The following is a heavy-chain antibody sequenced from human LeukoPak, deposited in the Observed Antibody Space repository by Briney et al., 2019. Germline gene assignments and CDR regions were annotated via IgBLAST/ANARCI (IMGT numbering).Heavy chain of an antibody. CDR3: ARGGKNYFDF. CDR2: ISAYDGET. V-gene: IGHV1-18*01. J-gene: IGHJ4*02. CDR1: GYSFTSYG. D-gene: IGHD1-26*01. Sequence: ASVKASCKASGYSFTSYGISWVREAPGRGLEWVGYISAYDGETRYAQKFQGRVTLTTDTSTGTVYMEMRRLRSDDTAVYYCARGGKNYFDFWGQGTLVTVSS.